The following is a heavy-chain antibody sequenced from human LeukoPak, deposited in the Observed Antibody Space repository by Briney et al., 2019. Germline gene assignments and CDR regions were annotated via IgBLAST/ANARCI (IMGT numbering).Heavy chain of an antibody. CDR2: INPSSRTT. Sequence: GASVKVSCKASGYTFSSYYMHWVRQAPGQGLEWMGIINPSSRTTRYAPNFQGRVTMTSDTSTSTVYMEINSLTSDDTALYYCARDGGLVVPAAIGSTPVIGNVFDIWGQGTMVTVSS. CDR3: ARDGGLVVPAAIGSTPVIGNVFDI. CDR1: GYTFSSYY. V-gene: IGHV1-46*01. D-gene: IGHD2-2*01. J-gene: IGHJ3*02.